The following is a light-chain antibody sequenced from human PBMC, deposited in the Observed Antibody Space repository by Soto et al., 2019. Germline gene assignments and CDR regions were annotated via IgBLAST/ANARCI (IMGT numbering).Light chain of an antibody. CDR1: SSNIGAGYD. V-gene: IGLV1-40*01. J-gene: IGLJ2*01. CDR2: GNS. Sequence: QSVLTQPPSVSGAPGPRVTMSCTGSSSNIGAGYDVHWYQQLPGTAPKLLIYGNSNRPSGVPDRFSGSKSGTSASLAITGLQAEDEADYYCQSYDSSLSGLFGGGTKLTVL. CDR3: QSYDSSLSGL.